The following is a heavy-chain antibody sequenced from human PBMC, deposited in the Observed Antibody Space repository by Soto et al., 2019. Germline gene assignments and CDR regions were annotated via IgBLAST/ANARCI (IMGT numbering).Heavy chain of an antibody. D-gene: IGHD3-3*01. Sequence: ASVKVSCKASGYTFTGYYIHWVRQDPGQRLEWMGYINPNSGGPNYAQKFQGRVTMTRDTSISTAYMELSRLRSDDTAVYFWARDYWSGDRYYYGMDGWGQGTTVTVSS. V-gene: IGHV1-2*02. CDR3: ARDYWSGDRYYYGMDG. J-gene: IGHJ6*02. CDR2: INPNSGGP. CDR1: GYTFTGYY.